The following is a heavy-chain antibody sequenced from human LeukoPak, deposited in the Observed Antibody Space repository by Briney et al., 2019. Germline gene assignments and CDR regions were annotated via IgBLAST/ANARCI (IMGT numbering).Heavy chain of an antibody. V-gene: IGHV5-51*01. CDR2: IYPGDSDT. Sequence: PGESLKISCKGSGYSFTSYWIGWVRQMPGKGLEWMGIIYPGDSDTRYSPSFQGQVTISADKSISTAYLQWSSLKASDTAMYYCARSYYYARDTGGGAPVIDYWGQGTLVTVSS. D-gene: IGHD3-22*01. J-gene: IGHJ4*02. CDR1: GYSFTSYW. CDR3: ARSYYYARDTGGGAPVIDY.